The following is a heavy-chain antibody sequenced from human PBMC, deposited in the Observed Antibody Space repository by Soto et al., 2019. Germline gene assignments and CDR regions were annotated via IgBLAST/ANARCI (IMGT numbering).Heavy chain of an antibody. CDR3: ARGRTVRNYADDSSDYFYFFDY. Sequence: SETLSLTCPVSGDSISTFYWGWLRQSPGKELEWIGYVYYTGSTNYNPSRKSRVTISVDRSKNQFSLKLTSANAADTAVYYCARGRTVRNYADDSSDYFYFFDYWGQGTQVTVSS. D-gene: IGHD3-22*01. CDR1: GDSISTFY. V-gene: IGHV4-59*01. CDR2: VYYTGST. J-gene: IGHJ4*02.